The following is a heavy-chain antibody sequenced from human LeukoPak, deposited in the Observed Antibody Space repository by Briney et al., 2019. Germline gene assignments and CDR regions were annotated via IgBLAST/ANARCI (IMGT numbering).Heavy chain of an antibody. CDR2: INPNSGGT. CDR1: GYTFTGYS. D-gene: IGHD4-23*01. V-gene: IGHV1-2*02. CDR3: ASTVVTPYYYYYGMDV. J-gene: IGHJ6*02. Sequence: ASVKVSCKASGYTFTGYSMHWVRQAPGQGLEWMGWINPNSGGTNYAQKFQGRVTMTRDTSISTAYMELSRLRSDDTAVYYCASTVVTPYYYYYGMDVWGQGTTVTVSS.